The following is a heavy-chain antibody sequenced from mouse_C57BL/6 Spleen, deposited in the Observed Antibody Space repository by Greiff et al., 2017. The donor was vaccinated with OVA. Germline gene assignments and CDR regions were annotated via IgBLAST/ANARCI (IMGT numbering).Heavy chain of an antibody. Sequence: VQLQQSGAELVKPGASVKLSCKASGYTFTSYWMQWVKQRPGQGLEWIGEIDPSDSYTNYNQKFKGKATLTVDTSSSTAYMQLSSLTSEDSAVYYCARLYYGSPGGYFDVWGTGTTVTVSS. CDR2: IDPSDSYT. V-gene: IGHV1-50*01. J-gene: IGHJ1*03. CDR1: GYTFTSYW. CDR3: ARLYYGSPGGYFDV. D-gene: IGHD1-1*01.